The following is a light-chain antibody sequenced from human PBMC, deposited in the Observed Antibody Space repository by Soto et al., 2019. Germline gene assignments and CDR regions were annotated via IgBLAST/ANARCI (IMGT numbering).Light chain of an antibody. CDR1: QSINSD. CDR2: GAS. V-gene: IGKV3D-15*01. CDR3: QQYNSWPIT. J-gene: IGKJ5*01. Sequence: EIVRTQSPATLSVSPGESGPLSCRASQSINSDLAWYVQKPGQAPRRVIYGASTWGTGVPPRFTGSGSGTEFTLPISGLQSEDFAVYYCQQYNSWPITVGQGTRLEIK.